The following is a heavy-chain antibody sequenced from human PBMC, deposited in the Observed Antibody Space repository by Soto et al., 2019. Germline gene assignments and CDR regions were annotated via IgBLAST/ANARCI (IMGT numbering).Heavy chain of an antibody. D-gene: IGHD1-26*01. CDR3: AGGRDQPPVGLYFES. CDR1: GGAFTDYI. J-gene: IGHJ4*02. V-gene: IGHV1-69*01. CDR2: IIPMFGTP. Sequence: QVQLVQSGAEVKKPGSSVKVSCKASGGAFTDYIFDWVRQAPGQGLEWMGGIIPMFGTPKYAQKFQHRVTISADVSTGTAYMELARLRFDDTAVYYCAGGRDQPPVGLYFESWGEGTRVTVSS.